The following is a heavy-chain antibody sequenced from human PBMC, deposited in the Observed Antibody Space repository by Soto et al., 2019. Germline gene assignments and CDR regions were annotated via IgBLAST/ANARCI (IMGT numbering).Heavy chain of an antibody. Sequence: PGGSLRLSCAASGFTFSSYGMHWVRQAPGKGLEWVAFISYDGNIEYYADSVKGRFIISRDNSKNALYLQINSLTSEDTAVYYCAKTSPSDYWGQGTLVTVSS. J-gene: IGHJ4*02. CDR3: AKTSPSDY. V-gene: IGHV3-30*18. D-gene: IGHD6-6*01. CDR2: ISYDGNIE. CDR1: GFTFSSYG.